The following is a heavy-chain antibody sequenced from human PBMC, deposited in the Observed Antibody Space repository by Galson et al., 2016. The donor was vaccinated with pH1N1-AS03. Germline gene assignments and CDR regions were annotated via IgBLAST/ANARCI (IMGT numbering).Heavy chain of an antibody. CDR3: GRHTFSYDTNDASRPGAVCI. D-gene: IGHD3-22*01. V-gene: IGHV5-51*01. CDR2: TSPDDSQT. Sequence: QSGAEVTRPGESLKISCMGSGTSFSNYWIGWVRQMPGKGLEWMGATSPDDSQTKYSPSFEGQVTISVDKSITTAFLHWNSLKASDTALYYCGRHTFSYDTNDASRPGAVCIWGQGTMVSVFS. J-gene: IGHJ3*02. CDR1: GTSFSNYW.